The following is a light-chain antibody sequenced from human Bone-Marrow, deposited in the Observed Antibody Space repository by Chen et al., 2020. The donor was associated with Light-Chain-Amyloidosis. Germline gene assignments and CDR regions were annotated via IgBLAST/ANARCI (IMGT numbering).Light chain of an antibody. CDR2: EVT. CDR1: SSDVGGDNH. CDR3: SAYTMTNTLV. Sequence: QSALTQPASVSGSPGQSITISCTGTSSDVGGDNHVSWYQQHPDKAPKLMIYEVTNRPSWVPDRCSGSKSDNTASLTISGLQTEDEAVYFCSAYTMTNTLVFGSGTRVTVL. J-gene: IGLJ1*01. V-gene: IGLV2-14*01.